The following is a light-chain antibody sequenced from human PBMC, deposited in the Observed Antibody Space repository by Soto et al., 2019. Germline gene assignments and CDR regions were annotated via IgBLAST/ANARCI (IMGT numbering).Light chain of an antibody. CDR2: MND. CDR1: TSNILRNY. J-gene: IGLJ1*01. CDR3: ASWDDSLSGYV. Sequence: QSVLTQPPSASGNPGQRLTISCSGSTSNILRNYVYWYRQFPGTAPRLLISMNDQRPSGVPDRFSGSKSGTSASLAISGLRPEDEADYYCASWDDSLSGYVFGTGTKLTVL. V-gene: IGLV1-47*01.